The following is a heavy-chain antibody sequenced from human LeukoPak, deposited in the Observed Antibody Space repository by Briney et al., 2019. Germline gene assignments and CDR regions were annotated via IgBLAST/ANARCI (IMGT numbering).Heavy chain of an antibody. Sequence: PSETLSLTCNVSGGSISSDYWSWIRQPPRKRLERIGYIYYSGSTNYNPSLKSRVTISVDTSKNQFSLKVTSVTAADTAVYYCARMGPPLRGVRYYYYMDVWGKGTTVTVSS. J-gene: IGHJ6*03. V-gene: IGHV4-59*01. CDR3: ARMGPPLRGVRYYYYMDV. CDR1: GGSISSDY. CDR2: IYYSGST. D-gene: IGHD3-10*01.